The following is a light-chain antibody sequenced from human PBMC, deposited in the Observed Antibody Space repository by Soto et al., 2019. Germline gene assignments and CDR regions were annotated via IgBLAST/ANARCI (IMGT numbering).Light chain of an antibody. CDR2: GNK. CDR3: QSYDISLSAYV. Sequence: QSVLTHPPSVSGAPGQRVTIACTGSSSNIGTGHGVHWYQQLPGTAPKLLIFGNKNRPSGVPDRFSGSKSGTSASLAITGLQAEDEADYYCQSYDISLSAYVFGTGTKVTVL. CDR1: SSNIGTGHG. V-gene: IGLV1-40*01. J-gene: IGLJ1*01.